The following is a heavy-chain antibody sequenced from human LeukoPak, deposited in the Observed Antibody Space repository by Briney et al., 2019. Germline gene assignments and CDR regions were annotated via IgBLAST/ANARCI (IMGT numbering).Heavy chain of an antibody. J-gene: IGHJ4*02. CDR2: IYYSGST. Sequence: PSETLSLTCTVSGGSISSYYWSWIRRPPGKGLEWIGYIYYSGSTNYNPSLKSRVTISVDTSKNQFSLKLSSVTPADTAVYYCGRGGGNFDYWGQGTQVTVSS. V-gene: IGHV4-59*01. CDR3: GRGGGNFDY. CDR1: GGSISSYY. D-gene: IGHD3-16*01.